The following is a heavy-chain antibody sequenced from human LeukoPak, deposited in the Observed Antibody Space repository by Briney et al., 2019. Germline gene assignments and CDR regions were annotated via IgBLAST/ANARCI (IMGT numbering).Heavy chain of an antibody. D-gene: IGHD2-15*01. CDR2: IYTSGST. Sequence: SETLSLTCTVSGGSISSYYWSWIRQPPGKGLEWIGYIYTSGSTNYNPSLKSRVTISVDTSKNQFSLKLSSVTAADTAVYYCARGGVVAATRTIDYWGQGTLVTVSS. J-gene: IGHJ4*02. CDR3: ARGGVVAATRTIDY. CDR1: GGSISSYY. V-gene: IGHV4-4*09.